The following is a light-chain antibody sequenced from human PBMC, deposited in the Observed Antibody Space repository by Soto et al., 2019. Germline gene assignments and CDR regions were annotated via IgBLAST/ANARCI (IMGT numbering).Light chain of an antibody. V-gene: IGKV3-15*01. CDR1: QSVSSN. CDR2: GAS. Sequence: VLKNFTGTLSLYPGGRGTLYCRASQSVSSNLAWYQQKPGQAPRLLIYGASTRATGIPARFSGSGSGTEFTLTISSLQSEDFAVYYCQQYNNWPPWTFAQGTKVDIK. CDR3: QQYNNWPPWT. J-gene: IGKJ1*01.